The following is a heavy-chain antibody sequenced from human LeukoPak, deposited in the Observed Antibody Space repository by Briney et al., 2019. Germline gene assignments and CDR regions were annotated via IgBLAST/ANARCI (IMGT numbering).Heavy chain of an antibody. Sequence: GGSLRLSCAASGFTFSDYYMSWIRQAPGKGLEWVSSISSSSSYIYYADSVKGRFTISRDNAKNSLYLQMNSLRAEDTAVYYCARVRSGYFPMDVWGQGTTVTVSS. J-gene: IGHJ6*02. CDR2: ISSSSSYI. CDR1: GFTFSDYY. D-gene: IGHD3-9*01. CDR3: ARVRSGYFPMDV. V-gene: IGHV3-11*06.